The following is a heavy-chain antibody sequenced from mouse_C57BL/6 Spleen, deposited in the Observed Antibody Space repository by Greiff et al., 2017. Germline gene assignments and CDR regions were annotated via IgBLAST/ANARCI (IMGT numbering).Heavy chain of an antibody. J-gene: IGHJ4*01. CDR3: ARSPFITTVVEGYAMDY. Sequence: QVQLQQPGAELVKPGASVKLSCKASGYTFTSYWMHWVKQRPGRGLEWIGRIDPNSGGTKYNEKFKSKATLTVDKPSSTAYMQLSSLTSEDSAVYYCARSPFITTVVEGYAMDYWGQGTSVTVSS. CDR1: GYTFTSYW. CDR2: IDPNSGGT. V-gene: IGHV1-72*01. D-gene: IGHD1-1*01.